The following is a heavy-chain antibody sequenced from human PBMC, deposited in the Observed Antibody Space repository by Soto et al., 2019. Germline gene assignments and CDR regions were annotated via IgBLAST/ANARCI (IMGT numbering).Heavy chain of an antibody. CDR1: GGSISSGGYS. D-gene: IGHD3-10*01. J-gene: IGHJ4*02. Sequence: TLSLTCAVSGGSISSGGYSWSWIRQPPGKGLEWIGYIYHSGSTYYNPSLKSRVTISVDRSKNQFSLKLSSVTAADTAVYYCDRENSVLPGGSFDYWGQGTLVTVSS. CDR3: DRENSVLPGGSFDY. V-gene: IGHV4-30-2*01. CDR2: IYHSGST.